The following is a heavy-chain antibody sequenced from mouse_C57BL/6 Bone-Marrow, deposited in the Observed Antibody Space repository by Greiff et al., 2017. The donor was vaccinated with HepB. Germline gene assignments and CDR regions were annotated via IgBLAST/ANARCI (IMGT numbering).Heavy chain of an antibody. Sequence: VMLVESGPGILQPSQTLSLTCSFSGFSLSTFGMGVGWIRQPSGKGLEWLAHIWWDDDKYYNPALKSRLTISKDTSKNQVFLKIANVDTADTATYYCARIHYYGSSFPYYFDYWGQGTTLTVSS. J-gene: IGHJ2*01. CDR2: IWWDDDK. CDR3: ARIHYYGSSFPYYFDY. V-gene: IGHV8-8*01. D-gene: IGHD1-1*01. CDR1: GFSLSTFGMG.